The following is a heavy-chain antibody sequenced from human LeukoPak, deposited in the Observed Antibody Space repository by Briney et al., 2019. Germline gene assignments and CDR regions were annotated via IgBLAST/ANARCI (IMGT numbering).Heavy chain of an antibody. D-gene: IGHD3-22*01. J-gene: IGHJ4*02. V-gene: IGHV4-59*01. Sequence: SETPSLTCTVSGGSISSYYWSWIRQPPGKGLEWIGYIYYSGSTNYNPSLKSRVTISVDTSKNQFSLKLSSVTAADTAVYYCARVLSGYSPLYYFDYWGQGTLVTVSS. CDR3: ARVLSGYSPLYYFDY. CDR2: IYYSGST. CDR1: GGSISSYY.